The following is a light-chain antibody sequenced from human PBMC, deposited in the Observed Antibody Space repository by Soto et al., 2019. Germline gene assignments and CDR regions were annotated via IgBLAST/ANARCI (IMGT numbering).Light chain of an antibody. CDR3: QSADGNNMV. J-gene: IGLJ2*01. Sequence: FMLTQPHSVSESPGKTVTISCTGSSGSIASGYVQWYQQRPGSAPTTLIYEDNRRPAGVPDRFSGSIDSSSNSASLTISGLRPEDEADYYCQSADGNNMVFGGGTKLTV. CDR2: EDN. CDR1: SGSIASGY. V-gene: IGLV6-57*02.